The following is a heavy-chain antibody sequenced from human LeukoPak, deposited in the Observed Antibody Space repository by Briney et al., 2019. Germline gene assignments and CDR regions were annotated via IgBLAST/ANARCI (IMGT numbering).Heavy chain of an antibody. CDR2: ISWDDEK. CDR3: AHSYYFGSRSYYNVWFAP. Sequence: SGPTLVNPTQTLTLTCTFSGFSLSTSAVGVGWIRQPPGKALRWLALISWDDEKYYSTSLKSRLSISRDTSRNQVVLTMSNKDPLDTATYFCAHSYYFGSRSYYNVWFAPWGLGTLVTVSS. J-gene: IGHJ5*02. D-gene: IGHD3-10*01. V-gene: IGHV2-5*02. CDR1: GFSLSTSAVG.